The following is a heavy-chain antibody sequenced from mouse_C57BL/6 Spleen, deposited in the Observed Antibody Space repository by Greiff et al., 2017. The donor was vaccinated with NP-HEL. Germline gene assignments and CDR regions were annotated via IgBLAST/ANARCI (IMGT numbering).Heavy chain of an antibody. Sequence: DVHLVESGGGLVKPGGSLKLSCAASGFTFSDYGMHWVRQAPEKGLEWVAYISSGSSTIYYADTVKGRFTISRDNAKNTLFLQMTSLRSEDTAMYYCARKYYGSSYYFDYWGQGTTLTVSS. D-gene: IGHD1-1*01. J-gene: IGHJ2*01. CDR1: GFTFSDYG. CDR3: ARKYYGSSYYFDY. CDR2: ISSGSSTI. V-gene: IGHV5-17*01.